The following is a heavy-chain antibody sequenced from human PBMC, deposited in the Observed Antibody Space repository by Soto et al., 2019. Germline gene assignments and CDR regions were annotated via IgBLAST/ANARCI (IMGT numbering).Heavy chain of an antibody. Sequence: EVQLLDSGGGLVLPGGSQRLSCAASGFTFTNYAMSWVRQAPGRGLEWVSTIIASGGSTYYADSVKGRFTISRDNSKNTLYLQMDSLRAEDTAISYCAKQPRRMYYLGYWGQGALVTVSS. V-gene: IGHV3-23*01. D-gene: IGHD2-8*01. CDR1: GFTFTNYA. CDR3: AKQPRRMYYLGY. CDR2: IIASGGST. J-gene: IGHJ4*02.